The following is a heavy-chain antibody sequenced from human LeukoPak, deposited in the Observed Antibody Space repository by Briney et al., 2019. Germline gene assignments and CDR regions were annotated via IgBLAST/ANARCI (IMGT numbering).Heavy chain of an antibody. CDR3: ERAIIPESYFDY. CDR1: GDSISDDY. V-gene: IGHV4-4*07. Sequence: SETLSLTCTVSGDSISDDYYTWMRQPAGKGLEWIGRIYYGGTTNYNPSLKSRVTISVDTSKNHFSLKLSSVTAADTAVYYCERAIIPESYFDYGGQGTLVTVS. J-gene: IGHJ4*02. CDR2: IYYGGTT.